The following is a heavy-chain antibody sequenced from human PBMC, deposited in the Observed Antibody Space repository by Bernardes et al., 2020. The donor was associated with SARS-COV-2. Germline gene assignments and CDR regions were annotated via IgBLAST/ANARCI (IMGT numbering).Heavy chain of an antibody. CDR2: MNMDGSTK. CDR1: GFTFNTYG. J-gene: IGHJ4*02. V-gene: IGHV3-74*01. D-gene: IGHD3-3*02. Sequence: GGSLRLSCAASGFTFNTYGMHWVRRAPGKGLVWLSRMNMDGSTKDYAASVKGRFTISRDNAKNTLYLQMNNLRLDDRAVYYCVRGSPPGISGGPWTSEYWGQGTLVTVSS. CDR3: VRGSPPGISGGPWTSEY.